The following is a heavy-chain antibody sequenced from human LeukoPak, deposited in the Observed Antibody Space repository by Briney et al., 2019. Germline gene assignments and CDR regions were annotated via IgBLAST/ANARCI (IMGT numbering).Heavy chain of an antibody. CDR1: GYTFTSYY. CDR2: INPGNNNT. J-gene: IGHJ6*02. Sequence: ASVKVSCKASGYTFTSYYMHWVRQAPGQGLEWMGIINPGNNNTRSAQRFQGRVTMTRDTSTSTVHMEVSSLRSEDTAVYYCARGSVVVAANYFYGMDVWGQGTTVTVSS. CDR3: ARGSVVVAANYFYGMDV. D-gene: IGHD2-15*01. V-gene: IGHV1-46*01.